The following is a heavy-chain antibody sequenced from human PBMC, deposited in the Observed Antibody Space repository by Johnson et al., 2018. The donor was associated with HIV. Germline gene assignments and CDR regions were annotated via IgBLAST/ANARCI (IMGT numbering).Heavy chain of an antibody. V-gene: IGHV3-30*02. CDR3: ASSLGNWGNDAFDI. J-gene: IGHJ3*02. Sequence: QVQLVESGVGVVQPGGSLRLSCAASGFTFSNYGMHWVRQAPGKGLEWVAFIRYDGSNKYYADSVKGRFTISRDNSKNTLYLQMNSLRAEDKAVYYCASSLGNWGNDAFDIWGQGTMVTISS. CDR1: GFTFSNYG. D-gene: IGHD3-16*01. CDR2: IRYDGSNK.